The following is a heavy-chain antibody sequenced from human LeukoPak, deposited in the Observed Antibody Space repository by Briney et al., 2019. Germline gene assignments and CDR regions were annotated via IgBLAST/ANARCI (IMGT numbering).Heavy chain of an antibody. CDR3: AKDHGYSGSFRAGSYFDY. CDR2: ISWNSGSI. D-gene: IGHD1-26*01. J-gene: IGHJ4*02. Sequence: GGSLSLSCAASGFTFSSYSMNWVRQAPGKGLEWVSGISWNSGSIGYADSVKGRFTISRDNAKNSLYLQMNSLRAEDTALYYCAKDHGYSGSFRAGSYFDYWGQGTLVTVSS. CDR1: GFTFSSYS. V-gene: IGHV3-9*01.